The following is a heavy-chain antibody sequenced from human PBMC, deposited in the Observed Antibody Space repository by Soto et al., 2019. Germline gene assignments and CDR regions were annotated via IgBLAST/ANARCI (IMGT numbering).Heavy chain of an antibody. D-gene: IGHD5-12*01. Sequence: QVQLQQWGAGLLKPSETLSLKCAVTGGSLSGYYWSWIRQPPGKGLEWIGEVKDGGHTNYSPSPRGRVTISSDTSNNQFSLRLNSVTAADTGVYYCARGQEGVVATHWDHGSLVTVSS. J-gene: IGHJ4*01. CDR2: VKDGGHT. CDR3: ARGQEGVVATH. CDR1: GGSLSGYY. V-gene: IGHV4-34*01.